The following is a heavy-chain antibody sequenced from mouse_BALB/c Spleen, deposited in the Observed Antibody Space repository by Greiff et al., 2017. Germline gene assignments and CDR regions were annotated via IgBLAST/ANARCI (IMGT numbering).Heavy chain of an antibody. V-gene: IGHV1-9*01. J-gene: IGHJ2*01. Sequence: VQGVESGAELMKPGASVKISCKATGYTFSSYWIEWVKQRPGHGLEWIGEILPGSGSTNYNEKFKGKATFTADTSSNTAYMQLSSLTSEDSAVYYCARSTMITIDFDYWGQGTTLTVSS. CDR2: ILPGSGST. CDR1: GYTFSSYW. D-gene: IGHD2-4*01. CDR3: ARSTMITIDFDY.